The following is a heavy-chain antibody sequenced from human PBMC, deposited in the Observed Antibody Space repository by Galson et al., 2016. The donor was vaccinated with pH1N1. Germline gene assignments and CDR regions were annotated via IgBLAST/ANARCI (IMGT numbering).Heavy chain of an antibody. Sequence: SLRLSCAASGFTFSNWHMDWVRQAPGEGLEWISLITYTSGTTYYADSAKGRFIVSRDNARNSLYLEMNSLRVEDTAVYYCARPGNYDGDRRGAFDLWGQGTMVTVSP. CDR1: GFTFSNWH. CDR3: ARPGNYDGDRRGAFDL. V-gene: IGHV3-48*04. CDR2: ITYTSGTT. D-gene: IGHD4-23*01. J-gene: IGHJ3*01.